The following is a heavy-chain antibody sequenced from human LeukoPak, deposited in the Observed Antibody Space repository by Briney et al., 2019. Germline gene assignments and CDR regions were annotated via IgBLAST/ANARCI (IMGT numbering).Heavy chain of an antibody. Sequence: TSETLSLTCTVSGGSISSYYWSWIRQPPGKGLDWIANIYHTGSTNYNPSLSSRVTISIDTPKNQFSLKLTSVTAPDTPVYYCARRGRNSSGWQDYLWGQGTLVTVS. CDR1: GGSISSYY. D-gene: IGHD6-25*01. CDR2: IYHTGST. CDR3: ARRGRNSSGWQDYL. V-gene: IGHV4-59*01. J-gene: IGHJ4*02.